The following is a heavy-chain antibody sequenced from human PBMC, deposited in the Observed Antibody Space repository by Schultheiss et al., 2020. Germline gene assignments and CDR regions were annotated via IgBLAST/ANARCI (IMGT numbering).Heavy chain of an antibody. D-gene: IGHD3-22*01. CDR1: GFTFSSYS. Sequence: GGSLRLSCAASGFTFSSYSMNWVRQAPGKGLEWVSSISSSSSYIYYADSVKGRFTISRDNAKNSLYLQMNSLRAEDTAVYYCARETYYYDSSGYYLITNFDYWGQGTLVTVSS. V-gene: IGHV3-21*01. CDR2: ISSSSSYI. CDR3: ARETYYYDSSGYYLITNFDY. J-gene: IGHJ4*02.